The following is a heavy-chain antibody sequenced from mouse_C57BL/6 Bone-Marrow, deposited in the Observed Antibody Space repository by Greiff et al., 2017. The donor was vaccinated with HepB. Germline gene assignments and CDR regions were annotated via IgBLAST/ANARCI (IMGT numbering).Heavy chain of an antibody. D-gene: IGHD1-1*01. CDR3: ARALDYYGSSPWFAY. J-gene: IGHJ3*01. V-gene: IGHV1-47*01. CDR1: GYTFTTYP. CDR2: FHPYNDDT. Sequence: QVQLQQSGAELVKPGASVKMSCKASGYTFTTYPIEWMKQNHGKSLEWIGNFHPYNDDTKYNEKFKGKATLTVEKSSSTVYLELSRLTSDDAAVYYCARALDYYGSSPWFAYWGQGTLVTVSA.